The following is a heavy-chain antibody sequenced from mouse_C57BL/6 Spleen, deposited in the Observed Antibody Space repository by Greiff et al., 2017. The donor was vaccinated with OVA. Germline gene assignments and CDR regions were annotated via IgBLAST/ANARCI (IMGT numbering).Heavy chain of an antibody. CDR1: GYTFTSYW. J-gene: IGHJ2*01. CDR3: ASQVPSPYLNYGDYFDY. V-gene: IGHV1-64*01. Sequence: QVQLQQPGAELVKPGASVKLSCKASGYTFTSYWMHWMKQRPGQGLEWIGMIHPNSGSTNYNEKFKSKATLTVDKSSSTAYMQLSSLTSEDSAVYYCASQVPSPYLNYGDYFDYWGQGTTLTVSS. CDR2: IHPNSGST. D-gene: IGHD1-1*01.